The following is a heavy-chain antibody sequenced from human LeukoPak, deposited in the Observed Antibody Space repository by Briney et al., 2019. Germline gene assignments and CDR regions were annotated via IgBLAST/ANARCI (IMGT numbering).Heavy chain of an antibody. CDR1: GYTFTSYA. Sequence: ASVKVSCKASGYTFTSYAMNWVRQAPGQGLEWMGWINTNTGNPTYAQGFTGRFVFSWDTSVSTAYLQISSLKAEDTAVYYCARDQAPFHYYDSSGYKDYYYYYGMDVWGQGTTVTVSS. CDR3: ARDQAPFHYYDSSGYKDYYYYYGMDV. CDR2: INTNTGNP. V-gene: IGHV7-4-1*02. J-gene: IGHJ6*02. D-gene: IGHD3-22*01.